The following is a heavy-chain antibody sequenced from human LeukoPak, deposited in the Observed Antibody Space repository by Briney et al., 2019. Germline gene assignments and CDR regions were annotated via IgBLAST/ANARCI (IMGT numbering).Heavy chain of an antibody. D-gene: IGHD3-10*01. Sequence: GGSLRLSCAASGFTFSSYAMHWVRQAPGKGLEWVAVISYDGSNKYYADSVKGRFTISRDNSKNTLYLQMNSLRAEDTAVYYCAKISRAPLSMNIITMVRGVINWFDPWGQGTLVTVSS. CDR2: ISYDGSNK. CDR1: GFTFSSYA. J-gene: IGHJ5*02. V-gene: IGHV3-30*04. CDR3: AKISRAPLSMNIITMVRGVINWFDP.